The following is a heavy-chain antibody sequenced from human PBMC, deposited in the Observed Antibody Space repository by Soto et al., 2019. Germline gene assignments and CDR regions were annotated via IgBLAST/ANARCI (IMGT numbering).Heavy chain of an antibody. CDR2: SYYSGST. CDR1: GGSVSSGSYY. V-gene: IGHV4-61*01. Sequence: PSGTPFPTCTFSGGSVSSGSYYWSLVRQPPGKGLEWIGYSYYSGSTNYNPSLKSRVTISVDTSKNQCSLKLSSVTAADTAVYYCARVPRRVVTAYYYFDDWGQGTLVTGSS. J-gene: IGHJ4*02. D-gene: IGHD2-21*02. CDR3: ARVPRRVVTAYYYFDD.